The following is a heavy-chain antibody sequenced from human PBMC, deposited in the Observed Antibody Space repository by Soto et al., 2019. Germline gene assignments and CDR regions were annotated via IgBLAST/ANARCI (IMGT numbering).Heavy chain of an antibody. J-gene: IGHJ6*02. V-gene: IGHV1-18*01. D-gene: IGHD3-9*01. Sequence: ASVKVSCKASGYTFTSYGISWVRQAPGQGLEWLGWISAYNGNTNYAQKLQGRVTMTTDTSTSTAYMELRSLRSDDTAVYYCARDNHFYDILTGYPLYYYYYGMDVWGQGTTVTVSS. CDR3: ARDNHFYDILTGYPLYYYYYGMDV. CDR1: GYTFTSYG. CDR2: ISAYNGNT.